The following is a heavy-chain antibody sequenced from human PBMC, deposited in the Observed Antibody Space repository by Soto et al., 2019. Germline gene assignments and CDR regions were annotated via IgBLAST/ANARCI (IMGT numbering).Heavy chain of an antibody. CDR3: ARHYYDSNGYYPEA. Sequence: GESLKISCKCSGYDFPTYWIGWLRQTPGRGLEWMGIIYPGDSDTRYSPSFQGQVTISVDKSLSTTYLQWRGLKASDSAKYYCARHYYDSNGYYPEAWGQGTLVTAPQ. CDR2: IYPGDSDT. V-gene: IGHV5-51*01. CDR1: GYDFPTYW. J-gene: IGHJ5*02. D-gene: IGHD3-22*01.